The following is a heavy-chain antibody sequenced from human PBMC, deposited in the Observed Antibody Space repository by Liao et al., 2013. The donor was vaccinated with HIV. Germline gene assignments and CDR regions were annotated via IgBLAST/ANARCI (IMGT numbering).Heavy chain of an antibody. D-gene: IGHD3-10*01. Sequence: QVQLQESGPGLVKPSQTLSLTCTVSGGSISSGSYYWSWIRQPAGKGLEWIGRIYTSGSTNYNPSLKSRVTISIDTSKNQFSLKLSSVTAADTAVYNCASTRGSGSYYNLCFDYWGQGTLVTVSS. CDR1: GGSISSGSYY. CDR2: IYTSGST. CDR3: ASTRGSGSYYNLCFDY. V-gene: IGHV4-61*02. J-gene: IGHJ4*02.